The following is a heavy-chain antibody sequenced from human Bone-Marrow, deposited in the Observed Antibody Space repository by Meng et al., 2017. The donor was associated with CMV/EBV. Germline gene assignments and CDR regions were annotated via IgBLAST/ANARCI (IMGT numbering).Heavy chain of an antibody. CDR3: ARVDYGSSGYYEEFDY. V-gene: IGHV4-61*01. D-gene: IGHD3-22*01. J-gene: IGHJ4*02. CDR2: IYYSGGT. CDR1: GGSVSSGSSY. Sequence: SETLSLTCTVPGGSVSSGSSYWSWIRQPPGKGLEWIGYIYYSGGTNYNPSLKSRVTIAVDTSKNQFSLKLSSVTAADTAVYYCARVDYGSSGYYEEFDYWGQGTLVTVSS.